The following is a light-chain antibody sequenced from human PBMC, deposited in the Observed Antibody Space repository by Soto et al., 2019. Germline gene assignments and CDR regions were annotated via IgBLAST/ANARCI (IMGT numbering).Light chain of an antibody. V-gene: IGLV2-14*01. CDR2: DVS. Sequence: QSALTQPASVSGSPGQSITISCTGTGSDVGGYNYVSWYQQHPGKAPKLMIYDVSNRPSGVSNRFSGSKSGNTASLTISGLQAEDEADYYCSSYTSSSTYYVFGTGTKVTVL. CDR3: SSYTSSSTYYV. J-gene: IGLJ1*01. CDR1: GSDVGGYNY.